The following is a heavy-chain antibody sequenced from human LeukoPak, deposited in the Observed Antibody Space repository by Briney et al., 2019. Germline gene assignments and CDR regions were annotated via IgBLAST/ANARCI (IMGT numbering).Heavy chain of an antibody. D-gene: IGHD2-2*01. CDR1: VGSFRGYY. CDR2: INHSGST. Sequence: SETLSLTCAVYVGSFRGYYWSWIREPPGRGGEGIGEINHSGSTNYNPSLKSRVTISVDTSKNQFSLKLSSVTAADTAVYYCARGNIVVVPAAAQLWDLYFDDWGQGTLVTVSS. J-gene: IGHJ4*02. V-gene: IGHV4-34*01. CDR3: ARGNIVVVPAAAQLWDLYFDD.